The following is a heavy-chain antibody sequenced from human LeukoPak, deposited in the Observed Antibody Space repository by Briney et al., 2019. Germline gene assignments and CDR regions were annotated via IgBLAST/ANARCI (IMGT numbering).Heavy chain of an antibody. V-gene: IGHV3-7*01. Sequence: GGSLRLSCAASGLIFRTYWMSSLRQAPRKGLEWVANIKQDGSEKYYVDSAKGRFTISRDNAKNSLYLQMNSLRAEDTAVYYCATDLGSSRPNFWGQGILVTVSS. CDR2: IKQDGSEK. D-gene: IGHD6-13*01. CDR1: GLIFRTYW. J-gene: IGHJ4*02. CDR3: ATDLGSSRPNF.